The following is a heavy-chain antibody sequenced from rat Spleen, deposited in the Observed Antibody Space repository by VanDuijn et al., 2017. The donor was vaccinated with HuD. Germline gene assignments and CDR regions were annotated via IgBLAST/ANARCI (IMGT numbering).Heavy chain of an antibody. Sequence: EVQLVETGGGLVQPGRSLKLSCVASGFTFSSYWMYWIRQAPGKGLEWVSSINTDGGSTYYPDSVKGRFTISRDNAENTVYLQMNSLRSEDTATYYCAKRLGSTTPFDYWGQGVMVTVSS. J-gene: IGHJ2*01. CDR2: INTDGGST. D-gene: IGHD1-5*01. V-gene: IGHV5-58*01. CDR1: GFTFSSYW. CDR3: AKRLGSTTPFDY.